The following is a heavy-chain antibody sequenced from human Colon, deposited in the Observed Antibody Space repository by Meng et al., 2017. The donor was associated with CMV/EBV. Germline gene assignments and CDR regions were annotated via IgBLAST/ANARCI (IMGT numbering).Heavy chain of an antibody. Sequence: GGSLRLSCAASGFTFSSYSMNWVRQAPGKGLEWVSYISGSGSAIYYADSVQGRFTISRDNANNSLSLHMHSLRAEDTAVYFCARDGLELPVRARGQFDYWGQGTVVTVSS. V-gene: IGHV3-48*04. J-gene: IGHJ4*02. CDR1: GFTFSSYS. CDR2: ISGSGSAI. D-gene: IGHD1-7*01. CDR3: ARDGLELPVRARGQFDY.